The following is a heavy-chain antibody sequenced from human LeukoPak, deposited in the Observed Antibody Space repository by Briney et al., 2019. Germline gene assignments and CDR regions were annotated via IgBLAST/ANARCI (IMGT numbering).Heavy chain of an antibody. CDR3: TTEVAAAGIGYYFDY. J-gene: IGHJ4*02. CDR2: IKSKTDGGTT. V-gene: IGHV3-15*07. D-gene: IGHD6-13*01. Sequence: PGGSLRLSCAAPGFTFSNAWVNWVRQAPGKGLEWVGRIKSKTDGGTTDYAAPVKGRFTISRDDSKNTLYLQMNSLKTEDTAVYYCTTEVAAAGIGYYFDYWGQGTLVTVSS. CDR1: GFTFSNAW.